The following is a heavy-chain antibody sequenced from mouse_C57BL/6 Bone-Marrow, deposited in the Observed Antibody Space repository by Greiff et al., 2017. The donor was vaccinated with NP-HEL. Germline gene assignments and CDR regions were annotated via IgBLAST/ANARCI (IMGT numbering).Heavy chain of an antibody. V-gene: IGHV10-3*01. CDR3: VRGHYYGSSRFCYYAMDY. D-gene: IGHD1-1*01. J-gene: IGHJ4*01. CDR1: GFTFNTYA. Sequence: EVQGVESGGGLVQPKGSLKLSCAASGFTFNTYAMHWVRQAPGKGLEWVARIRSKSSNYATYYADSVKDRFTISRDDSQSMLYLQMNNLKTEDTAMYYCVRGHYYGSSRFCYYAMDYWGQGTSVTVSS. CDR2: IRSKSSNYAT.